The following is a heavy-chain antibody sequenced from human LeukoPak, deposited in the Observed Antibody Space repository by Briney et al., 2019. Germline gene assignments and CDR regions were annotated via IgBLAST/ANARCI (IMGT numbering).Heavy chain of an antibody. D-gene: IGHD5-12*01. V-gene: IGHV3-30*03. CDR2: ISYDGSNK. J-gene: IGHJ4*02. CDR1: GFTFSSYG. Sequence: GGSLRLSCAASGFTFSSYGMHWVRQAPGKGLEWVAVISYDGSNKYYADSEKGRFTISRDNSKNTLYLQMNSLRAEDTAVYYCVTATTPDGYLDYWGQGTLVTVSS. CDR3: VTATTPDGYLDY.